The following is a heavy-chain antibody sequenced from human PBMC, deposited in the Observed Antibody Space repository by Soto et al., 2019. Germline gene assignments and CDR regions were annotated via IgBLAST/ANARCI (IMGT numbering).Heavy chain of an antibody. J-gene: IGHJ6*02. D-gene: IGHD3-10*01. CDR3: ARAGSYYGSGSPPYGMDV. CDR1: GGTFSSYA. V-gene: IGHV1-69*01. Sequence: VKVSCKASGGTFSSYAISWVRQAPGQGLEWMGGIIPIFGTANCAQKFQGRVTITADESTSTAYMELSSLRSEDTTVYYCARAGSYYGSGSPPYGMDVWGQGTTVTVSS. CDR2: IIPIFGTA.